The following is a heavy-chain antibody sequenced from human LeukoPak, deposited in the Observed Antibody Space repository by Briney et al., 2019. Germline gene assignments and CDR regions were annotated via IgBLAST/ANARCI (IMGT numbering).Heavy chain of an antibody. J-gene: IGHJ4*02. CDR1: GWTFGDYA. V-gene: IGHV3-49*04. CDR3: TRHTVRDTLFYFEY. Sequence: GGSLRLSRTASGWTFGDYAMSGVGQARGKGGEGVGFIRSKPYGGTTEYAASVKARFTISRDDSKSISYLQMNSLKTEDTAVYYCTRHTVRDTLFYFEYWGQGTLVTVSS. D-gene: IGHD3-10*01. CDR2: IRSKPYGGTT.